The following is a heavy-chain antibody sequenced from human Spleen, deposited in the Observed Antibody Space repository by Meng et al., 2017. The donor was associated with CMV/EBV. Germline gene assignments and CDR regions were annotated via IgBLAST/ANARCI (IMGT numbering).Heavy chain of an antibody. CDR3: ARRYITAAFYGMDV. V-gene: IGHV1-2*02. D-gene: IGHD6-13*01. Sequence: ASVKVSCKASEYTFTAYYIHWVRQAPGQGLEWMGWINPNSGATDYAQRFQGRVTMTRDTSSSTAYMEVTGLRSDDTAIYYCARRYITAAFYGMDVWGLGTTVTVSS. J-gene: IGHJ6*02. CDR2: INPNSGAT. CDR1: EYTFTAYY.